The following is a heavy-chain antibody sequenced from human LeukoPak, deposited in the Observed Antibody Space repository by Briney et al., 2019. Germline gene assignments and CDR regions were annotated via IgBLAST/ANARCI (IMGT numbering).Heavy chain of an antibody. J-gene: IGHJ3*02. D-gene: IGHD3-22*01. CDR1: GGSISSSSYY. Sequence: SETLSLTCTVSGGSISSSSYYWGWIRQPPGKGLEWIGSIYYSGSTYYNPSLKSRVTISVDTSKNQFSLKLSSVTAADTAVYYCASHYDSSGYYGALGAFDIWGQGTMVTVSS. CDR3: ASHYDSSGYYGALGAFDI. CDR2: IYYSGST. V-gene: IGHV4-39*01.